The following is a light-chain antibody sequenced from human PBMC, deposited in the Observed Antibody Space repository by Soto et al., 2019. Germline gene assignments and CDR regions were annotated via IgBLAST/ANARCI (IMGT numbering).Light chain of an antibody. CDR3: HQYKTYS. Sequence: DIQMTQSPTTLSASVGDRVTITCRAGQEVSTWLAWYQQKPGKAPQLLIYKGSTLESGVPIRFSGSGSGTEFTLTIRNLQPDDFATYFCHQYKTYSFGQGTKVDIK. CDR1: QEVSTW. CDR2: KGS. J-gene: IGKJ2*01. V-gene: IGKV1-5*03.